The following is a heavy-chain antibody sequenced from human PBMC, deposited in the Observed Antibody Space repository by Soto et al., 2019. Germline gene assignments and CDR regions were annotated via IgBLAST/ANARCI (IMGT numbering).Heavy chain of an antibody. CDR2: ISGSGGST. Sequence: EVQLLESGGGLVQPGGSLRLSCAASGFTFSSYAMRWVRQAPGKGLEWVSAISGSGGSTYYADSVKGRFTISRDNSKNTLYLQMSSLRAEDTAVYYCARRGSGSYYDYWGQGTLVPVSS. J-gene: IGHJ4*02. CDR3: ARRGSGSYYDY. CDR1: GFTFSSYA. V-gene: IGHV3-23*01. D-gene: IGHD1-26*01.